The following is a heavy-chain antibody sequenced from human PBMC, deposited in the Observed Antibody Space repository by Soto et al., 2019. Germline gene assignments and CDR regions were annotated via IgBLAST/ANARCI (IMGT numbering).Heavy chain of an antibody. Sequence: SETLSLTCTVSGGSISSSYWSWIRQPPGKGLEWIGYIFYSGSINYNPSLKSRVSMSLDTSKNQFSLKLSSVTAADTAVYYCASREEPGARYMDVWGKGTTVTVSS. CDR1: GGSISSSY. CDR3: ASREEPGARYMDV. V-gene: IGHV4-59*08. CDR2: IFYSGSI. J-gene: IGHJ6*03. D-gene: IGHD1-1*01.